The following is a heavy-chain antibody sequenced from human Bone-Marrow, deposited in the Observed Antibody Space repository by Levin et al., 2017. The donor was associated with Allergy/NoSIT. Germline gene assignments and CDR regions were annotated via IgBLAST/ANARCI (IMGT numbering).Heavy chain of an antibody. D-gene: IGHD3-3*01. Sequence: ETLSLTCAASGFTFHNFVMNWVRQAPGKGPEWVSGVSSSGNSFYAASVKGRFTISRDNSRNTLSLQLNSLRADDTAVYYCARIFVGGSGESCFDRWGQGTLVTVSS. CDR3: ARIFVGGSGESCFDR. V-gene: IGHV3-23*01. CDR2: VSSSGNS. J-gene: IGHJ5*02. CDR1: GFTFHNFV.